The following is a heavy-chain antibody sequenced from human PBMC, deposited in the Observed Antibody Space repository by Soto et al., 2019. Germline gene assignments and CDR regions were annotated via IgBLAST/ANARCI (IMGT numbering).Heavy chain of an antibody. CDR1: GGTFSSYA. CDR3: ARAPSSYSSSSRWFDP. Sequence: SVKVSCKASGGTFSSYAISWVRQAPGQGLECMGGIIPIFGTANYAQKFQGRVTITAXXXXSXXXMXMSXLRSEDTAVYYCARAPSSYSSSSRWFDPWG. D-gene: IGHD6-6*01. J-gene: IGHJ5*02. CDR2: IIPIFGTA. V-gene: IGHV1-69*13.